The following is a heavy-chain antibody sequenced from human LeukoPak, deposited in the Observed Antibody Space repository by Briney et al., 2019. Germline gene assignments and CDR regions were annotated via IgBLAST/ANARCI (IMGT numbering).Heavy chain of an antibody. Sequence: PGGSLRLSCAASGFTFADYGMSWVRQTPVKGLEWVSVISGSGGNTYYADSVKGRFTISRDNSKNTLYLQMNGLRDEDTAVYYCAKDGSSSWYYDYYYYYYMDVWGKGTTITIS. CDR3: AKDGSSSWYYDYYYYYYMDV. J-gene: IGHJ6*03. CDR2: ISGSGGNT. V-gene: IGHV3-23*01. D-gene: IGHD6-13*01. CDR1: GFTFADYG.